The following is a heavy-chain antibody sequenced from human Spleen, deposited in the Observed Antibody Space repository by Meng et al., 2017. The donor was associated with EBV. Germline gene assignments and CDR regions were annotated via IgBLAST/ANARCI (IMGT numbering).Heavy chain of an antibody. CDR1: GDSVSSRRFY. CDR2: INYSGRT. V-gene: IGHV4-39*07. J-gene: IGHJ5*02. CDR3: ARGGQYYYVNWFDP. D-gene: IGHD3-10*02. Sequence: QLQLQESGPGLVKPSETLSLTCAVSGDSVSSRRFYWGWIRQPPGKGLESIGTINYSGRTFYNPSIKSRVIMSVDKSKNQFSLQMNSVTAADTAVYYCARGGQYYYVNWFDPWGQGTLVTVSS.